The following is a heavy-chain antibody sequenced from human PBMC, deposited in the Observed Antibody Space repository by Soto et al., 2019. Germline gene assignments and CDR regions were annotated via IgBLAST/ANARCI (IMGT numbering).Heavy chain of an antibody. V-gene: IGHV4-31*03. CDR2: IYYSGST. Sequence: SETLSLTCTVSGGSISSGGYYWSWIRQHPGKGLEWIGYIYYSGSTYYNPSLKSRVTISVDTSKNQFSLKLSSVTAADTAVYYCARAQPYGDYGAFREPDPKTVFDYWGQGTLVTVSS. D-gene: IGHD4-17*01. CDR3: ARAQPYGDYGAFREPDPKTVFDY. J-gene: IGHJ4*02. CDR1: GGSISSGGYY.